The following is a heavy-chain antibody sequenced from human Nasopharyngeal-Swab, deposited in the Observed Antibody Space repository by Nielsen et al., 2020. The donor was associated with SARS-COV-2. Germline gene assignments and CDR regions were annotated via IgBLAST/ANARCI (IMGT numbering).Heavy chain of an antibody. V-gene: IGHV1-46*01. D-gene: IGHD6-19*01. CDR1: GYTFTSYY. J-gene: IGHJ4*02. CDR3: AREPSIAVAGQDFDY. CDR2: INPSGGST. Sequence: ASVKVSCKASGYTFTSYYMHWVRQAPGQGLEWMGIINPSGGSTGYAQKFQGRVTMTRDTSTSTVYMELSSLRSEDTAVYYCAREPSIAVAGQDFDYWGQGTLVTVSS.